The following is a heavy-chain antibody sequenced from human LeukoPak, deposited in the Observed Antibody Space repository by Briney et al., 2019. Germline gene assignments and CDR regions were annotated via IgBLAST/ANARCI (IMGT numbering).Heavy chain of an antibody. J-gene: IGHJ4*02. CDR2: IIPIFGTA. D-gene: IGHD2-21*01. CDR1: GGTFSSYA. CDR3: ARISVGIAPL. Sequence: ASVKVSCKASGGTFSSYAISWVRQAPGQGLEWMGGIIPIFGTAHYAQKFQGRVTITADEPTSTAYMELSSLRSEDTAVYYCARISVGIAPLWGQGTLVTVSS. V-gene: IGHV1-69*13.